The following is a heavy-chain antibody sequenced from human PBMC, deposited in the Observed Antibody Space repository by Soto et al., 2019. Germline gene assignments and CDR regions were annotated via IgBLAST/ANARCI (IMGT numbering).Heavy chain of an antibody. Sequence: GESLKISCKGSGYNFAGYWIAWVRQMPGKGLELMGIIYPSNSDTRYRPSFQGQVTISADKSISSAYLQWSSLRASDTAMYYCARGGVSTRTFDYWGQGTPVTVSS. CDR3: ARGGVSTRTFDY. D-gene: IGHD3-3*01. CDR2: IYPSNSDT. CDR1: GYNFAGYW. J-gene: IGHJ4*02. V-gene: IGHV5-51*01.